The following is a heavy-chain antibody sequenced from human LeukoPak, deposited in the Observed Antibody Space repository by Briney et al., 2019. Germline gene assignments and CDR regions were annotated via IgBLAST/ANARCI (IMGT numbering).Heavy chain of an antibody. J-gene: IGHJ3*02. D-gene: IGHD3-22*01. CDR2: IKHDGSVQ. V-gene: IGHV3-7*01. Sequence: GGSLRLSCAASGFTFSSYEMSWVRQAPGKGLEWVANIKHDGSVQYCVDSVKGRFTISRDNAKNSLYLQMNSLRAEDTAVYYCARDPEDYYDSSAYYDGFDMWGQGTMVTVSS. CDR1: GFTFSSYE. CDR3: ARDPEDYYDSSAYYDGFDM.